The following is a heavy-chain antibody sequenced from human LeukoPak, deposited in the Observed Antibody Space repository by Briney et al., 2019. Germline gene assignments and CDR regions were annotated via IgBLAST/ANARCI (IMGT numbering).Heavy chain of an antibody. J-gene: IGHJ4*02. CDR1: GFTFSSYA. V-gene: IGHV3-23*01. Sequence: GGSLRLSCAASGFTFSSYAMSWVRQAPGKGLERVSAISGSGGSTYDADSVKGRFTISSDNSKKALYLQMSSLRAEETAVYYCAKGRVMGWVMVPTPRPDFDYWGQGTLVTVSS. CDR3: AKGRVMGWVMVPTPRPDFDY. D-gene: IGHD2-8*01. CDR2: ISGSGGST.